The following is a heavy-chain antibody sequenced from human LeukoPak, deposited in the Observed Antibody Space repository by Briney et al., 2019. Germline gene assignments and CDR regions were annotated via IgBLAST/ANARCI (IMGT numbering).Heavy chain of an antibody. Sequence: EASVKVSCKASGYTFTSYDINWVRQATGQGLEWMGWMNPNSGNTGYTQKFQGRVTITRNTSISTAYMELSSLRSEDTAVYYCARGSSWGYYYFDYWGQGTLVTVSS. CDR1: GYTFTSYD. CDR2: MNPNSGNT. CDR3: ARGSSWGYYYFDY. J-gene: IGHJ4*02. V-gene: IGHV1-8*03. D-gene: IGHD6-13*01.